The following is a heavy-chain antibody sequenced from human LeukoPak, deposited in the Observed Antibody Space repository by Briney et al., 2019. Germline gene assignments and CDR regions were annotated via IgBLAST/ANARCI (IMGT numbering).Heavy chain of an antibody. Sequence: GGSLRLSCAASGFTLSTYAMNWVRQAPGKGLGWVSGISGSGDNTYYTDSVKGRFTISRDNSKDTLYLQMNSLRAEDTAVYYRAKERSSGVYRLFDYWGQGTLVTVSS. CDR2: ISGSGDNT. J-gene: IGHJ4*02. D-gene: IGHD3-22*01. V-gene: IGHV3-23*01. CDR1: GFTLSTYA. CDR3: AKERSSGVYRLFDY.